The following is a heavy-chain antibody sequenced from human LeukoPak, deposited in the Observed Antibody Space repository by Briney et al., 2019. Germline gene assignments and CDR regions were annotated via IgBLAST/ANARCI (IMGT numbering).Heavy chain of an antibody. CDR1: GGSISSGTYY. CDR3: AALSGYSGYDWFSHFDY. V-gene: IGHV4-39*01. CDR2: IYQSIYQSGST. D-gene: IGHD5-12*01. Sequence: SETLSLTCTVSGGSISSGTYYWVWIRQPPGKGLEWIGSIYQSIYQSGSTYYNPPLRSRVTISVDTSQNQVSLKLTSVTAADTAVYYCAALSGYSGYDWFSHFDYWGQGTLVTVSS. J-gene: IGHJ4*02.